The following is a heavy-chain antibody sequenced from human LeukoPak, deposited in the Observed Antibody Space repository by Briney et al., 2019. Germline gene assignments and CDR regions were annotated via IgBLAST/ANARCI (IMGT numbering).Heavy chain of an antibody. V-gene: IGHV1-18*01. CDR3: ARDRYDILTGYYTPLWFYYYGMDV. J-gene: IGHJ6*02. Sequence: ASVKVSCKASGYTFTSYAMHWVRQAPGQGLEWMGWTSAYSGNTNYAQELQGRVTMTTDTSTSTAYMELRSLRSDDTAVYYCARDRYDILTGYYTPLWFYYYGMDVWGQGTTVTVSS. CDR1: GYTFTSYA. D-gene: IGHD3-9*01. CDR2: TSAYSGNT.